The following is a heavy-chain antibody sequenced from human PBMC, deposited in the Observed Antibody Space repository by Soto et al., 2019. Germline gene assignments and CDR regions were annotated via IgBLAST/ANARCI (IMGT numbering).Heavy chain of an antibody. D-gene: IGHD3-10*01. V-gene: IGHV1-2*02. CDR2: INPNSGGT. CDR3: ARAHLHGSGSYYPPAFSGVGCMDV. CDR1: GYTFTGYY. J-gene: IGHJ6*02. Sequence: ASVKVSCKASGYTFTGYYMHWVRQAPGQGLEWMGWINPNSGGTNYAQKFQGRVTMTRDTSISTAYMELSRLRSDDTAVYYCARAHLHGSGSYYPPAFSGVGCMDVWAQGTTVTVSS.